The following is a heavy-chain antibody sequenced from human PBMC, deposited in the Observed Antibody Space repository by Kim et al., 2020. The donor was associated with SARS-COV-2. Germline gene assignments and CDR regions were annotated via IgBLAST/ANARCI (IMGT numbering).Heavy chain of an antibody. D-gene: IGHD3-10*01. CDR3: ARLIKLWGSFIDY. Sequence: YNPSLKSRVTISVDTSKNQFSLKLSSVTAADTAVYYCARLIKLWGSFIDYWGQGTLVTVSS. V-gene: IGHV4-39*01. J-gene: IGHJ4*02.